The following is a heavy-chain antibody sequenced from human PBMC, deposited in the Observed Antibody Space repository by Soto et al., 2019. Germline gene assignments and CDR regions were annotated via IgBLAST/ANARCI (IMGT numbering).Heavy chain of an antibody. CDR1: GYTLTELS. V-gene: IGHV1-24*01. J-gene: IGHJ4*02. Sequence: ASVKVSCKVSGYTLTELSMHWVRQAPGKGLEWMGGFDPEDGETIYAQKFQGRVTMTEDTSTDTAYMELSSLRSEDTAVYYCATTSDFWNGYYTQWALDYWGQGTLVTVSS. CDR3: ATTSDFWNGYYTQWALDY. D-gene: IGHD3-3*01. CDR2: FDPEDGET.